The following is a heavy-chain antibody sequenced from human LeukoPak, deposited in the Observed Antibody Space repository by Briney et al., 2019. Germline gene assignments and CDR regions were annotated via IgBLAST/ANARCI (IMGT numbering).Heavy chain of an antibody. CDR1: GYSISGGYY. CDR3: ARVGPSYAYDN. J-gene: IGHJ4*02. V-gene: IGHV4-38-2*02. D-gene: IGHD3-16*01. CDR2: IYHSGST. Sequence: SETLSLTCTVSGYSISGGYYWGWIRQPPGKGLEWIGTIYHSGSTNYNPSLESRVTISADTSKNQFSLRLTSVTAADTAVYYCARVGPSYAYDNWGQGTLVTVSS.